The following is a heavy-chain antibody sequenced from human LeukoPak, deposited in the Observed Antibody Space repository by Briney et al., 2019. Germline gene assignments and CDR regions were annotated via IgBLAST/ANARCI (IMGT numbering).Heavy chain of an antibody. Sequence: GGSLRLSCAASGFTFSSYWMNWARQAPGKGLEWVASINHNGNVNYYVDSVKGRFTISRDNAKNSLYLQMSNLRAEDTAVYFCARGRRVYYDFWSGYPNNWFDPWGQGTLVTVSS. D-gene: IGHD3-3*01. CDR2: INHNGNVN. CDR1: GFTFSSYW. V-gene: IGHV3-7*03. J-gene: IGHJ5*02. CDR3: ARGRRVYYDFWSGYPNNWFDP.